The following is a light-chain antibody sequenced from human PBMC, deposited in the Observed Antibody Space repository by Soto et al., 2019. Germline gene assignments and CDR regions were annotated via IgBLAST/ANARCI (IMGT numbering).Light chain of an antibody. Sequence: QSVLTQPPSVSGAPGQGVTISCTGSSSNIGAGYDVHWYQQLPGAAPKLLIFGNDNRPSGVPDRFSGSRSGTSASLAITVLQAEDEAEYYCQSYDRSRSGSVFGAGTKLTVL. CDR3: QSYDRSRSGSV. J-gene: IGLJ1*01. CDR2: GND. CDR1: SSNIGAGYD. V-gene: IGLV1-40*01.